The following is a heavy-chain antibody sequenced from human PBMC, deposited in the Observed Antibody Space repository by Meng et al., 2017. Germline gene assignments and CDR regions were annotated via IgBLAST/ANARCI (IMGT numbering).Heavy chain of an antibody. Sequence: QVQLQEWGAGLLKPSETLSLTCAVYGGSFSGYYWSWIRQPPGKGLEWIGEINHSGSTNYNPSLKSRVTISVDTSKNQFSLKLSSVTAADTAVYYCARVGKVVTVPLTYWGQGTLVTVSS. J-gene: IGHJ4*02. CDR2: INHSGST. D-gene: IGHD2-21*02. CDR3: ARVGKVVTVPLTY. V-gene: IGHV4-34*01. CDR1: GGSFSGYY.